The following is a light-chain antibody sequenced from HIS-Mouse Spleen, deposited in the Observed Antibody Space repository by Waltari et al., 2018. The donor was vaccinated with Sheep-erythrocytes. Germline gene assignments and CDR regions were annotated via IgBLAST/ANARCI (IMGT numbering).Light chain of an antibody. CDR3: CSYAGSYNHV. CDR1: SSSDVGSYNL. Sequence: QSALTQPASVSGSPGQSSTIFCTGSSSSDVGSYNLVPWYQQHPGKVPKLRIYESSTRPSGVSIRFSGTKSGNTASLTISGLQAEDEAYYYCCSYAGSYNHVFATGTKVTVL. J-gene: IGLJ1*01. V-gene: IGLV2-14*02. CDR2: ESS.